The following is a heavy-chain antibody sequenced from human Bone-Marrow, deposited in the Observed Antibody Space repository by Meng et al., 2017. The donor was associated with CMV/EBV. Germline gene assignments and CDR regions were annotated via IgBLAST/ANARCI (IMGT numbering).Heavy chain of an antibody. D-gene: IGHD2-21*01. CDR2: IYSGGST. CDR3: ARARLIPSVAVPSGLLDH. J-gene: IGHJ4*02. Sequence: GESLKISCAASGFTVSSNYMSWVRQAPGKGLEWVSVIYSGGSTYYADSVKGRFTISRDNSKNTLYLQMNSLRAEDTAVYYCARARLIPSVAVPSGLLDHWGQGTLVTVSS. V-gene: IGHV3-66*02. CDR1: GFTVSSNY.